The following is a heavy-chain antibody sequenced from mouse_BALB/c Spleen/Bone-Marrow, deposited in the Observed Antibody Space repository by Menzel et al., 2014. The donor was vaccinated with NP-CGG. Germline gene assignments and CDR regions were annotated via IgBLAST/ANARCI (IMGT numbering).Heavy chain of an antibody. J-gene: IGHJ2*01. D-gene: IGHD4-1*01. V-gene: IGHV1S135*01. CDR2: IDPYNGGT. Sequence: VQLQQPGPELVKPGASVKVSCMASGYAFTNYNMYWVKQSHGKSLEWIGYIDPYNGGTSYNQKFKGKATLTVDKSSNTAYMHLNSLTSEDSAVYYCARDWDGYFDYWGQGTTLTVSS. CDR3: ARDWDGYFDY. CDR1: GYAFTNYN.